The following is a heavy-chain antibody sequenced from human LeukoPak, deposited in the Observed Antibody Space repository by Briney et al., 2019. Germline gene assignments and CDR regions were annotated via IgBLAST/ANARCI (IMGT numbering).Heavy chain of an antibody. V-gene: IGHV3-23*01. J-gene: IGHJ4*02. CDR3: AKGGHYSFFDY. Sequence: GGSLRLSCAASGFTFSSYAMSWVRQVPGKGLEWVSTISGDGTETFFADSVKGRFTISRDNSRSTVSLQMNSLRFEDMAIYYCAKGGHYSFFDYWGQGTLVTVSS. CDR2: ISGDGTET. D-gene: IGHD2-15*01. CDR1: GFTFSSYA.